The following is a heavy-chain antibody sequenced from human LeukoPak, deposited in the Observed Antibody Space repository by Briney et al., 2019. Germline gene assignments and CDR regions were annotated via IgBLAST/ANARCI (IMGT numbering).Heavy chain of an antibody. CDR3: AKDIRSGWYHGMDV. CDR1: GFTFDDYA. Sequence: PGGSLRLSCVASGFTFDDYAMHWVRQAPGKGLEWVSGISWNGGSRGYADSVKGRVTISRDNAKNSLYLQMNSLRAEDTALYYCAKDIRSGWYHGMDVWGQGTTVTVSS. CDR2: ISWNGGSR. J-gene: IGHJ6*02. V-gene: IGHV3-9*01. D-gene: IGHD6-19*01.